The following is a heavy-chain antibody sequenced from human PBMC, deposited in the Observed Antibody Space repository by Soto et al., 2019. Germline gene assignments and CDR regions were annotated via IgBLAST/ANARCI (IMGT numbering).Heavy chain of an antibody. CDR1: GGTFSSYA. D-gene: IGHD2-15*01. CDR2: IIPIFGTA. V-gene: IGHV1-69*01. J-gene: IGHJ6*02. Sequence: QVQLVQSGAEVKKPGSSVKVSCKASGGTFSSYAISWVRQAPGQGLEWMGGIIPIFGTANYAQKFQGRVTITADESTSTAYMELSSLRSEETAVYYCAAVHCRGGSCYRNYYYYGMDVWGQGTTVTVSS. CDR3: AAVHCRGGSCYRNYYYYGMDV.